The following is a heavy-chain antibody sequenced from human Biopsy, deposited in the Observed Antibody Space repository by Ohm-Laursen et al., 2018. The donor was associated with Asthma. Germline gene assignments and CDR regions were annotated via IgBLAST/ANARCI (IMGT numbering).Heavy chain of an antibody. CDR2: STQGGGT. CDR1: GGSLRGYV. Sequence: SDTLSLTCTVYGGSLRGYVWTWIRQPPGKGLEWIGESTQGGGTTFNPSLKSRVTISIDSSKSQLSLKVRSVTAADTAVYYCARGPEWNGLDVWGQGTTVTVSS. V-gene: IGHV4-34*01. D-gene: IGHD3-3*01. CDR3: ARGPEWNGLDV. J-gene: IGHJ6*02.